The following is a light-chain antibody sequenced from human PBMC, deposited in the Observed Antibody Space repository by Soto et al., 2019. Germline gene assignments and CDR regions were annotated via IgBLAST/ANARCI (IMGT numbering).Light chain of an antibody. Sequence: QSALTQPPSVSGAPGQRVTISCTGSSSNIGAGYDVHWYQQLPGTAPKLLIYGNSNRPSGVPDRFSGSKSGTSASLAITGLQAEDEADDYCQSYDSSLSGSVFGTGTKVTVL. J-gene: IGLJ1*01. CDR3: QSYDSSLSGSV. CDR2: GNS. CDR1: SSNIGAGYD. V-gene: IGLV1-40*01.